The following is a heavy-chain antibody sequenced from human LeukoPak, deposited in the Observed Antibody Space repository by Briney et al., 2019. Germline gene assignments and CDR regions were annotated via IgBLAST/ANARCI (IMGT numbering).Heavy chain of an antibody. CDR3: AKELRSLALDY. D-gene: IGHD4-17*01. V-gene: IGHV3-9*01. J-gene: IGHJ4*02. CDR1: GFTFDDYA. Sequence: GGSLRLSCAASGFTFDDYAMHWVRQAPGKGLEWVSGISWNSGSIGYADSVKGRFTISRDNAKNSLYLQMNSLRAEDTALYYCAKELRSLALDYWGQGTLVTVSS. CDR2: ISWNSGSI.